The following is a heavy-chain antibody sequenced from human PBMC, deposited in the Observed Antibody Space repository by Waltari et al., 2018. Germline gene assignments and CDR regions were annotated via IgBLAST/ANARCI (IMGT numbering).Heavy chain of an antibody. Sequence: QVQLQESGPGLVKPSETLSLTCAVSGYSISSGYYWGWIRQPPGKGLEWIGSIYHSGRTYYNPSLKSRVTISVDTSKNQFSLKLSSVTAADTAVYYCSRGSWYFDLWGRGTLVTVSS. J-gene: IGHJ2*01. CDR1: GYSISSGYY. V-gene: IGHV4-38-2*01. CDR3: SRGSWYFDL. CDR2: IYHSGRT.